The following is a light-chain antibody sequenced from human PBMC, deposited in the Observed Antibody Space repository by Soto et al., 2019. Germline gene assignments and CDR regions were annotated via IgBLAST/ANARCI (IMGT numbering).Light chain of an antibody. Sequence: DLQMTQSPSTLSGSVGARVTITCRASQTISSWLAWYQQKPGKAPNLLIYKASTLKSGVPSRFSGSGSGTEFTPTISSLHPDFFATYYCQQYNSYSTFGQGTKVDIK. V-gene: IGKV1-5*03. CDR1: QTISSW. CDR2: KAS. CDR3: QQYNSYST. J-gene: IGKJ1*01.